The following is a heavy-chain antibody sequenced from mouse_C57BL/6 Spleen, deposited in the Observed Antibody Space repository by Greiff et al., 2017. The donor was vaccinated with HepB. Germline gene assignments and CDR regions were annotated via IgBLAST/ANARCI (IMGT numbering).Heavy chain of an antibody. V-gene: IGHV1-69*01. J-gene: IGHJ2*01. CDR3: ARRGSSGYPLFDY. D-gene: IGHD3-2*02. CDR1: GYTFTSYW. Sequence: QVQLQQSGAELVMPGASVKLSCKASGYTFTSYWMHWVKQRPGQGLEWIGEIDPSDSYTNYNQKFKGKSTLTVDKSSSTAYMQLSSLTSEDSAVYYCARRGSSGYPLFDYWGQGTTLTVSS. CDR2: IDPSDSYT.